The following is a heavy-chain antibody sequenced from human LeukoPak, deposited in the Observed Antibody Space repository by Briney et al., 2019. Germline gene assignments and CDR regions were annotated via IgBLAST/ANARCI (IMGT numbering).Heavy chain of an antibody. Sequence: GGSLRLSCAASGFIFNNYGLIWVRQAPGKGLEWVSAISNDGGGTTYADFVKGRFTISRDNSRNTLFLQMNSLRAEDTALYYCAKGGSGYFLDLWGQGTLVTVSS. V-gene: IGHV3-23*01. J-gene: IGHJ5*02. CDR3: AKGGSGYFLDL. CDR1: GFIFNNYG. D-gene: IGHD3-22*01. CDR2: ISNDGGGT.